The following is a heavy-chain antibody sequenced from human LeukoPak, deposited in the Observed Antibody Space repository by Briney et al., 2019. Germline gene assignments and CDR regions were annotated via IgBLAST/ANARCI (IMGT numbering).Heavy chain of an antibody. V-gene: IGHV4-39*07. Sequence: SEILSLTCTVSGGSISSSSYYWGWIRQPPGKGLEWIGSIYYSGSTYYNPSLKSRVTISVDTSKNQFSLKLSSVTAADTAVYYCARFSRDGYLYWGQGTLVTVSS. CDR1: GGSISSSSYY. D-gene: IGHD5-24*01. CDR2: IYYSGST. J-gene: IGHJ4*02. CDR3: ARFSRDGYLY.